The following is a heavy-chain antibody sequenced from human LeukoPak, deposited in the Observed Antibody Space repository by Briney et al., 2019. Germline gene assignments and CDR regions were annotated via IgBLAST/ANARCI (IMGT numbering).Heavy chain of an antibody. Sequence: PGGSLRLSCTASGFTFSTYGMHWVRQAPGKGLEWVTLISYDGSTKYYSDSVKGRFTISRDNAKNSLYLQMNSLRAEDTAVYYCARVGNRQWLVRSGPMDVWGKGTTVTVSS. J-gene: IGHJ6*03. CDR3: ARVGNRQWLVRSGPMDV. CDR2: ISYDGSTK. D-gene: IGHD6-19*01. CDR1: GFTFSTYG. V-gene: IGHV3-30*03.